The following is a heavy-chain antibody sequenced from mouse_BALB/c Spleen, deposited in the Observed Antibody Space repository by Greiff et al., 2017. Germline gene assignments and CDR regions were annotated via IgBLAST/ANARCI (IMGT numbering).Heavy chain of an antibody. V-gene: IGHV5-6-5*01. CDR1: GFTFSSYA. CDR3: ARGGYTTVVALYWYFDV. CDR2: ISSGGST. D-gene: IGHD1-1*01. Sequence: EVQLVESGGGLVKPGGSLKLSCAASGFTFSSYAMSWVRQTPEKRLEWVASISSGGSTYYPDSVKGRITISRDNARNMLYLQMSSLRSEDTAMYYCARGGYTTVVALYWYFDVWGEGTTVTVSA. J-gene: IGHJ1*01.